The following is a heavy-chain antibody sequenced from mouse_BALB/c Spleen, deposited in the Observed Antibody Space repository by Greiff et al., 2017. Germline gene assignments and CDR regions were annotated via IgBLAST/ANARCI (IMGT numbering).Heavy chain of an antibody. CDR3: AREGNPYAMDY. Sequence: QVQLQQSGPQLVRPGASVKISCKASGYSFTSYWMHWVKQRPGQGLEWIGMIDPSDSETRLNQKFKDKATLTVDKSSSTAYMQLSSLASEDSALYYCAREGNPYAMDYWGQGTSVTVSS. CDR2: IDPSDSET. D-gene: IGHD2-1*01. V-gene: IGHV1S127*01. CDR1: GYSFTSYW. J-gene: IGHJ4*01.